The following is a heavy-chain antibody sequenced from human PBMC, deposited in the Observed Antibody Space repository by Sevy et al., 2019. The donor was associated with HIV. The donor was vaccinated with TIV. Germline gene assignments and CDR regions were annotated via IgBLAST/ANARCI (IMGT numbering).Heavy chain of an antibody. Sequence: GGSLRISCAAAGFNFNNYAMTWVRQAPGKGLEWVSGISFSGSKTYYAESVKGRFSISRDPSKNTLYLQMNNVRVEDTAVYFCAKTPFMDFWNDYYSFYFDFRGQGTLVTVSS. D-gene: IGHD3-3*01. CDR3: AKTPFMDFWNDYYSFYFDF. CDR2: ISFSGSKT. CDR1: GFNFNNYA. J-gene: IGHJ5*01. V-gene: IGHV3-23*01.